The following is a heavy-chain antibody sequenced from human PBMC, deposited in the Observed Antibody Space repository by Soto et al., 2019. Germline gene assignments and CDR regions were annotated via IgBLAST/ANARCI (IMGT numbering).Heavy chain of an antibody. J-gene: IGHJ4*02. Sequence: SETLSLTCTVSGGSFSSSTYYWGWIRQPPGKGLEWIGSISYSGTTYSNPSLKSRVTIPVDTSANQFSLQLSSVTAADTAVYYCARPSRIVYQLQLPPTGEVFESWGQEPQVT. CDR3: ARPSRIVYQLQLPPTGEVFES. D-gene: IGHD2-2*01. CDR1: GGSFSSSTYY. CDR2: ISYSGTT. V-gene: IGHV4-39*01.